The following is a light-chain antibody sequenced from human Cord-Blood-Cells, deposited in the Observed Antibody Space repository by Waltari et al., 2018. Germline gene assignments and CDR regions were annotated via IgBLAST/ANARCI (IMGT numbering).Light chain of an antibody. Sequence: QSALTQPASVSGSPGQSITISCTGTSSDAGCYNYVSWYQQHPGKAPKLMIYDVSKRPSGVSNRFSGSKSGNTASLTISGLQAEDEADYYCSSYTSSSTYVFGTGTKVTVL. CDR2: DVS. CDR1: SSDAGCYNY. J-gene: IGLJ1*01. V-gene: IGLV2-14*01. CDR3: SSYTSSSTYV.